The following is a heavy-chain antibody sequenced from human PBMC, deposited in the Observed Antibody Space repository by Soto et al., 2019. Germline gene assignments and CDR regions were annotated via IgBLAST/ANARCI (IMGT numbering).Heavy chain of an antibody. J-gene: IGHJ6*02. V-gene: IGHV1-46*01. CDR1: GYTFSNYY. CDR3: ARDGWFSALRIPFGLDV. D-gene: IGHD3-3*01. CDR2: INPNGGST. Sequence: QVQLVQSGAEVKKPGASVTVSCKATGYTFSNYYIHWVRQAPGQGLDWMGIINPNGGSTTYAQKFQGRVTITRDTSTNTVYMELSSLTSEDTALYYYARDGWFSALRIPFGLDVWGQGTTVTVSS.